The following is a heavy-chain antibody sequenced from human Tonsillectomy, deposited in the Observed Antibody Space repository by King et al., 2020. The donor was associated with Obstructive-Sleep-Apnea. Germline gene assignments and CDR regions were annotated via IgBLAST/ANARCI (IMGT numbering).Heavy chain of an antibody. V-gene: IGHV5-51*01. Sequence: QLVQSGAEVIKPGESLKISCKASGYIFSNYWIGWVRQMPGKGLEWMGIIYPGDSDTRYSPSFQGQVTISADRSITTAYLHWNSLKASDTAIYYCARGSSGWVGDAFDIWGQGTMVTVSS. CDR1: GYIFSNYW. D-gene: IGHD6-19*01. CDR3: ARGSSGWVGDAFDI. CDR2: IYPGDSDT. J-gene: IGHJ3*02.